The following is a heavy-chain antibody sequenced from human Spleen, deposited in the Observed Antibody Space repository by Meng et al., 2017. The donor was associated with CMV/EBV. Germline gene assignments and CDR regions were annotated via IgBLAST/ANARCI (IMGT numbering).Heavy chain of an antibody. V-gene: IGHV1-69*02. D-gene: IGHD2-2*02. CDR1: GGTFSSYT. CDR2: IIPILGIA. CDR3: ANQLLYGGHDAFDI. Sequence: SVKVSCKASGGTFSSYTISWVRQAPGQGLEWMGRIIPILGIANYAQKFQGRVTITADKSTSTAYMELSSLRSEDTAVYYCANQLLYGGHDAFDIWGQGTMVTVSS. J-gene: IGHJ3*02.